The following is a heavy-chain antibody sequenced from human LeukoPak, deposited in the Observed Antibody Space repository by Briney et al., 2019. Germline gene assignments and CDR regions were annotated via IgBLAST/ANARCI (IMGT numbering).Heavy chain of an antibody. CDR2: IYTSGST. V-gene: IGHV4-4*07. J-gene: IGHJ5*02. CDR1: GGSISSYY. D-gene: IGHD3-10*01. Sequence: SETLSLTCTVSGGSISSYYWSWIRQPAGKGLEWIGRIYTSGSTNYNPSLKSRVTMSVDTSKNQFSLKLSSVTAADTAVYYCARDRLGRSGSYVWFDPWGQGILVTVSS. CDR3: ARDRLGRSGSYVWFDP.